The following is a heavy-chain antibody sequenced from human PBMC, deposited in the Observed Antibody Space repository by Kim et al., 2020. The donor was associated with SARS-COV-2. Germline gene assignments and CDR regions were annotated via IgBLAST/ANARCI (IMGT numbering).Heavy chain of an antibody. J-gene: IGHJ4*02. D-gene: IGHD3-3*01. CDR3: ASYRNYDFWSGRRWGGYFDY. Sequence: RFTISRDNSKNTLYLQMNSLRAEDTAVYYCASYRNYDFWSGRRWGGYFDYWGQGTLVTVSS. V-gene: IGHV3-53*01.